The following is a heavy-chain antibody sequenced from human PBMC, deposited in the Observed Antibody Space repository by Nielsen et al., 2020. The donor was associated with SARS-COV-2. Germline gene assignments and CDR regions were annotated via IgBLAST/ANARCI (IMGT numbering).Heavy chain of an antibody. CDR2: INQDGSVL. CDR3: AKISGSQRHYFDF. V-gene: IGHV3-7*05. Sequence: GESLKISCAASGSIFSSSWMVWVRQAPGKGLEWVANINQDGSVLNYVDSVKGRFTISRDNARKSLYLQMHSLRAEDTAVYYCAKISGSQRHYFDFWGQGALVTVSS. D-gene: IGHD1-26*01. J-gene: IGHJ4*02. CDR1: GSIFSSSW.